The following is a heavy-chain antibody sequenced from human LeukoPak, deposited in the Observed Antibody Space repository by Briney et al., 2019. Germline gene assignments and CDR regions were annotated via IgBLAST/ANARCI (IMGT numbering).Heavy chain of an antibody. CDR2: IYYSGST. D-gene: IGHD3-16*01. V-gene: IGHV4-59*12. J-gene: IGHJ6*02. Sequence: SETLSLTCTVSGGSISSYYWSWIRQPPGKGLEWIGYIYYSGSTNYNPSLKSRVTISVDTSKNQLSLKLSSVTAADTAVYYCARAMGYYYYGMDVWGQGTTVTVS. CDR3: ARAMGYYYYGMDV. CDR1: GGSISSYY.